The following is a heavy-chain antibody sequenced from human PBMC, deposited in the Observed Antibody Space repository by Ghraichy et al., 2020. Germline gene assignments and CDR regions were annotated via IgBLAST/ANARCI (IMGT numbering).Heavy chain of an antibody. Sequence: SETLSLTCAVSGGSVSSYYWNWIRQPPGKGLEWIGDIYYNGTTNYNPSLKSRVTISKDTSNNQFSLRLSSVTAADTAVYYCARGLTTGHYYYYCYMGGAGKGTTVTVSS. D-gene: IGHD2-8*01. CDR2: IYYNGTT. CDR1: GGSVSSYY. V-gene: IGHV4-59*02. CDR3: ARGLTTGHYYYYCYMGG. J-gene: IGHJ6*03.